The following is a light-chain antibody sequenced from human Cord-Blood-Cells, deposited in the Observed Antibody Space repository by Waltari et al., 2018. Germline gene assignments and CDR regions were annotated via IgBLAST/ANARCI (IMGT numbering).Light chain of an antibody. CDR1: SRHVGGYNY. Sequence: QSALTQPASVSGSPGQPITISCTGPSRHVGGYNYVPWYQQHPGKAPKLMIYDVSKRPSGVSNRFSGSKSGNTASLTISGLQAEDEADYYCSSYTSSSTLVFGTGTKVTVL. CDR2: DVS. V-gene: IGLV2-14*01. CDR3: SSYTSSSTLV. J-gene: IGLJ1*01.